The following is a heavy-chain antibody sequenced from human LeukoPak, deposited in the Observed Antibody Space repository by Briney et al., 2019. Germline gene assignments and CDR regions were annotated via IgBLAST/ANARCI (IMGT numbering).Heavy chain of an antibody. J-gene: IGHJ4*02. CDR3: AKVSGPYYYDSSGYSVFDY. CDR2: ISGSGGST. Sequence: GGSLRLSCAASGFTFSNAWMSWVRQAPGKGLEWVSAISGSGGSTYYADSVKGRFTISRDNSKNTLYLQMNSLRAEDTAVYYCAKVSGPYYYDSSGYSVFDYWGQGTLVTVSS. D-gene: IGHD3-22*01. CDR1: GFTFSNAW. V-gene: IGHV3-23*01.